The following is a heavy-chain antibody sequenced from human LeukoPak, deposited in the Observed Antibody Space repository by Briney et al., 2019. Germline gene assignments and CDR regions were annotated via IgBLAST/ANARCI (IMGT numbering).Heavy chain of an antibody. CDR3: ARGVYDSSGYYHY. J-gene: IGHJ4*02. CDR1: GFTFSNYE. V-gene: IGHV3-48*03. CDR2: ISSSGNTI. Sequence: GGSLRLSCAVSGFTFSNYEMNWARQAPGKGLEWVSYISSSGNTIYHADSVKGRFTISRDNAKNSLYLQMNSLRAEDTAVYYCARGVYDSSGYYHYWGQGTLVTVSS. D-gene: IGHD3-22*01.